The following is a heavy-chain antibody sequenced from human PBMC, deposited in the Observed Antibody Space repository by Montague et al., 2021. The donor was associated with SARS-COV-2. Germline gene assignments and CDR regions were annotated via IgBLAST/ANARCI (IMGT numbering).Heavy chain of an antibody. CDR3: ARDKVAGRGYYLEY. J-gene: IGHJ4*02. CDR2: IYYSGST. CDR1: GGSISSYY. V-gene: IGHV4-59*01. D-gene: IGHD6-19*01. Sequence: SETLSLTYTVSGGSISSYYWSWIRQPPGKGLEWIGYIYYSGSTNYNPSLKSRVSMSVDTSKNQFSLHLSSVTAADTAVYYCARDKVAGRGYYLEYWGQGTLVTVSS.